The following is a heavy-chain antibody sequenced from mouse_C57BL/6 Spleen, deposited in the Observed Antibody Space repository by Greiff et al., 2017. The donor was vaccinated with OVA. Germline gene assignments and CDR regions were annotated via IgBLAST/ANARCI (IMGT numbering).Heavy chain of an antibody. CDR1: GYSITSGYY. Sequence: VQLQQSGPGLVKPSQSLSLTCSVTGYSITSGYYWNWIRQFPGNKLEWMGYISYDGSNNYNPSLKNRISITRDTSKNQFFLKLNSVTTEDTATYYCARGDGYHFDYWGQGTTLTVSS. CDR2: ISYDGSN. D-gene: IGHD2-3*01. J-gene: IGHJ2*01. CDR3: ARGDGYHFDY. V-gene: IGHV3-6*01.